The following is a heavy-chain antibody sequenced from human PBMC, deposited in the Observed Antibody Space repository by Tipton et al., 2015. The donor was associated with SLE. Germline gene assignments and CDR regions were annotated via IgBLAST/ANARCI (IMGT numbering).Heavy chain of an antibody. V-gene: IGHV3-53*05. D-gene: IGHD3-3*01. Sequence: SLRLSCAASGFIVSSSYMNWVRQAPGKGLEWVSVIYSGGSTYYANSVKGRFTISRDNSKNTLYLQMNSLRAEDTAVYFCARDHRAADSEFWSGYYFDYWGQGTLVTVSS. CDR2: IYSGGST. CDR3: ARDHRAADSEFWSGYYFDY. J-gene: IGHJ4*02. CDR1: GFIVSSSY.